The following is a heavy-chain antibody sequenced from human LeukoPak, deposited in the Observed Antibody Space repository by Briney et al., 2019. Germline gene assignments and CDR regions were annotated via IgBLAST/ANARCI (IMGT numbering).Heavy chain of an antibody. Sequence: SETLSLTCTVSGGPISSGGYYWSWIRQHPGKGLEWIGYIYYSGSTYYNPSLKSRVTISVDTSKNQFSLKLSSVTAADTAVYYCARDGYYDSSGYYESAFDIWGQGTMVTVSS. V-gene: IGHV4-31*03. CDR2: IYYSGST. D-gene: IGHD3-22*01. CDR3: ARDGYYDSSGYYESAFDI. CDR1: GGPISSGGYY. J-gene: IGHJ3*02.